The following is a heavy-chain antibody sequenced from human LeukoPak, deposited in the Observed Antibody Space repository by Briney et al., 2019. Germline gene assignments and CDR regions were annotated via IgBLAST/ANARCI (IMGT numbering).Heavy chain of an antibody. J-gene: IGHJ6*02. Sequence: GGSLRLSCAASGFTFSSYSMNWVRQAPGKGLEWVSSISRSSSYICYADSVTGRFTISRDNAKNSLYLQMNSLRAEDTAVYYCAREDSGSYTVYYYYGMDVWGQGTTVTVSS. D-gene: IGHD1-26*01. V-gene: IGHV3-21*01. CDR2: ISRSSSYI. CDR3: AREDSGSYTVYYYYGMDV. CDR1: GFTFSSYS.